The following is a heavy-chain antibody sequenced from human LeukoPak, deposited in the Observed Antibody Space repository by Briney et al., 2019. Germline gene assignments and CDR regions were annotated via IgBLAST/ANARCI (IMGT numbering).Heavy chain of an antibody. CDR1: GFSLSTSGMR. V-gene: IGHV2-70*04. Sequence: SGPTLVNPTQTLTLPCTFSGFSLSTSGMRVSWIRQPPGKALEWLARIDWDDDKFYSTSLKTRLTISKDTSKNQVVLTMTNMDPVDTATYYCARIQGYCSSTSCSDWFDPWGQGTLVTVSS. J-gene: IGHJ5*02. CDR2: IDWDDDK. CDR3: ARIQGYCSSTSCSDWFDP. D-gene: IGHD2-2*01.